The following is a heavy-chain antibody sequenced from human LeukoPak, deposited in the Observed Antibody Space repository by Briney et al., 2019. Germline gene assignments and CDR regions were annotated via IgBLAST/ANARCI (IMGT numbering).Heavy chain of an antibody. CDR1: GFTVSSNY. CDR3: ARDRGYSGYDPIGLFDY. CDR2: IYSGGST. J-gene: IGHJ4*02. V-gene: IGHV3-66*01. D-gene: IGHD5-12*01. Sequence: QTGGSLRLSCAASGFTVSSNYMSWVRQAPGKGLEWVSVIYSGGSTYYADSVKGRFTISRDNSKNTLYLQVNSLRAEDTAVYYCARDRGYSGYDPIGLFDYWGQGTLVTVSS.